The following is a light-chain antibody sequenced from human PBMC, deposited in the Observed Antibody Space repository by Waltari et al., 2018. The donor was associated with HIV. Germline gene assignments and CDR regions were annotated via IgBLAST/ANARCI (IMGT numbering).Light chain of an antibody. Sequence: DIQLTQSPSFLSASVGDRVTITCRASQGISTFLAWYQQKPGTAPKLLLYAASTLQSGVPSRFSGSGAGTEVTLTINSLQPEDFATYYCQRLNRFPATFGQGTKVEIK. CDR2: AAS. CDR1: QGISTF. J-gene: IGKJ1*01. CDR3: QRLNRFPAT. V-gene: IGKV1-9*01.